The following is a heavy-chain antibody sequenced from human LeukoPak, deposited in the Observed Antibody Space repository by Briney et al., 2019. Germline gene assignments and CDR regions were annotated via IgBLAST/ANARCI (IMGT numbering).Heavy chain of an antibody. V-gene: IGHV3-11*01. J-gene: IGHJ4*02. CDR3: ARDYYDYVWGSFLPVGY. CDR1: GFTFSDYY. Sequence: GSLRLSCAASGFTFSDYYMSWIRQAPGKGLEWVSYISSSGSTIYYADSVKGRFTISRDNAKNSLYLQMNSLRAEDTAVYYCARDYYDYVWGSFLPVGYWGQGTLVTVSS. D-gene: IGHD3-16*01. CDR2: ISSSGSTI.